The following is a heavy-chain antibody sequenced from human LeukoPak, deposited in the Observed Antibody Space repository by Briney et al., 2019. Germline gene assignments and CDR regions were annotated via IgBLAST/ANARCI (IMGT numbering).Heavy chain of an antibody. D-gene: IGHD3-16*01. J-gene: IGHJ4*02. CDR2: VYHSGSA. CDR3: ARHGGFYFDS. CDR1: DGSFIGDY. Sequence: SETLSLTCGVYDGSFIGDYWSWIRQSPGMGLEWIGQVYHSGSANYNPSLRSRVTISIDTSKKQFSLKLNSVTATDTAVYYCARHGGFYFDSWGQGTPVTVSS. V-gene: IGHV4-34*01.